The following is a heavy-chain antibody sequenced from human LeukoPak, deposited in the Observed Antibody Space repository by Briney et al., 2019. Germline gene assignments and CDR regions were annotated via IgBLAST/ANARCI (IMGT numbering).Heavy chain of an antibody. Sequence: GGSLRLSCAASGFSVSNNYMNWVRQAPGKGLEWVSTFSTGGTTNSADSVKGRFTISRDNSKNALFLQMNSLRAEDTAVYFCARVRGGRQDGFDFWGQGTLVTVSS. J-gene: IGHJ4*02. D-gene: IGHD3-10*01. CDR3: ARVRGGRQDGFDF. CDR1: GFSVSNNY. CDR2: FSTGGTT. V-gene: IGHV3-66*01.